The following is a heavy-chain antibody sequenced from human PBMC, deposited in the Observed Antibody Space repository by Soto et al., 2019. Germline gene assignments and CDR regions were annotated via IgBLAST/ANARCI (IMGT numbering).Heavy chain of an antibody. V-gene: IGHV2-26*01. J-gene: IGHJ6*03. D-gene: IGHD1-1*01. CDR1: GFSLSNARMG. CDR2: LFSTDEK. CDR3: ARIDDCAYNTMDV. Sequence: QVTLKESGPVLVKPTETLTLTCTVSGFSLSNARMGVSWIRQPPGKALEWLALLFSTDEKSYSTSLKSRLTTSNDTSKCQVVLTTTNMDPVDTATYHCARIDDCAYNTMDVLGKGTTVTVSS.